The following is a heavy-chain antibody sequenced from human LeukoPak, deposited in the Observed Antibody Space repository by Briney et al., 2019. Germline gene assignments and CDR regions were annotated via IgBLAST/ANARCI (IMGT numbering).Heavy chain of an antibody. Sequence: GGSLRLSCAASGFTFSSYEMNWVRQAPGKGLEWVSYISSSGSTIYYADSVKGRFTISRDNAKNSLYLQMNSLRAEDTGVYYCARLISLHFDYWGQGTLVTVSS. V-gene: IGHV3-48*03. CDR3: ARLISLHFDY. CDR2: ISSSGSTI. D-gene: IGHD3-16*01. CDR1: GFTFSSYE. J-gene: IGHJ4*02.